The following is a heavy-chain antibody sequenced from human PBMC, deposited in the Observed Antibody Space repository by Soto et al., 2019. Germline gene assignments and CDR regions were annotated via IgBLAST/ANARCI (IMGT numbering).Heavy chain of an antibody. V-gene: IGHV4-39*01. J-gene: IGHJ4*02. D-gene: IGHD1-26*01. CDR1: GGSISSSSYY. Sequence: SETLSLTCTVSGGSISSSSYYWGWIRQPPGKGLEWIGTIYYSGSTYYNPSLKTRITTSVDTSKNQFSLNLGSVTAADTAVYYCARQIRKGATMRGVDYWGQGTLVTVSS. CDR3: ARQIRKGATMRGVDY. CDR2: IYYSGST.